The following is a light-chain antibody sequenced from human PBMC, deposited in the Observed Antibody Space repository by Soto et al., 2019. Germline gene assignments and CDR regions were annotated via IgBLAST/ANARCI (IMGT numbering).Light chain of an antibody. CDR2: EVS. CDR3: SSYAGSNNLV. J-gene: IGLJ1*01. V-gene: IGLV2-8*01. Sequence: QSALTQPPSASGSPGQSVTISCTGTSSDVGGYNYVSWYQQHPGKAPKLMIYEVSKRPSGVPDRFSGSKSGNTASLTVSGLKAEDEADYYCSSYAGSNNLVFGTGTQLTVL. CDR1: SSDVGGYNY.